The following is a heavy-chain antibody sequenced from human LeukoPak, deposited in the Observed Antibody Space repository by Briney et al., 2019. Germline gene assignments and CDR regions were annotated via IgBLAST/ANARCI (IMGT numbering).Heavy chain of an antibody. CDR3: ASDTAMAPSYYYGMDV. D-gene: IGHD5-18*01. CDR1: GFTFSSYA. V-gene: IGHV3-30-3*01. CDR2: ISYDGSNK. J-gene: IGHJ6*02. Sequence: GRSLRLSCAASGFTFSSYAMHWVRQAPGKGLEWVAVISYDGSNKYYADSVKGRFTNSRDNSKNTLYLQMNSLRAEDTAVYYCASDTAMAPSYYYGMDVWGQGTTVTVSS.